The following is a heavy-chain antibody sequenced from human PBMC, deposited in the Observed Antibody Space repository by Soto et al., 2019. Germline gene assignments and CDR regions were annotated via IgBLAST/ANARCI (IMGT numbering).Heavy chain of an antibody. CDR3: ARDTLDWNFIYGMAV. CDR2: IYTSGNT. Sequence: SETLSLTCTVSGGSISNYYWSWIRQPAGKGLEWIGRIYTSGNTNYNPSLKSRVTMSLDTSKNQFSLKLSSVTAADTAVYYCARDTLDWNFIYGMAVWGQGTTVTVSS. D-gene: IGHD1-7*01. CDR1: GGSISNYY. V-gene: IGHV4-4*07. J-gene: IGHJ6*02.